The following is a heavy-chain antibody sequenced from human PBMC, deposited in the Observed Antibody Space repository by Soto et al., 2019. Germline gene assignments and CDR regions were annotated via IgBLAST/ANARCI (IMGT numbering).Heavy chain of an antibody. D-gene: IGHD6-19*01. CDR1: GGSISSSSYF. CDR2: IYYSGST. V-gene: IGHV4-39*01. J-gene: IGHJ5*02. CDR3: ARYPSGFWFEP. Sequence: QLQLQESGPGLVKPSETLSLTCSVSGGSISSSSYFWGWIRQPPGKGLEWIGSIYYSGSTYYNPSLKRRVTVSVDTSNNPISLKLSSVTAADTAVDDCARYPSGFWFEPWGQGTLVNVSS.